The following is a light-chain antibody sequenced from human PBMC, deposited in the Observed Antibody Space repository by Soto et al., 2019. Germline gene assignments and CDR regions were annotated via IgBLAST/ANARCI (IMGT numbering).Light chain of an antibody. CDR1: SSDVGGYNY. Sequence: QSALTQPASVSGPPGQSITISCTGTSSDVGGYNYVSWYQQHPGKAPKLMIYEVSNRPSGVSNRFSGSKSGNTASLTISGLQAEDEADYYCSSYTSSSTLLFATGTNVT. CDR2: EVS. V-gene: IGLV2-14*01. CDR3: SSYTSSSTLL. J-gene: IGLJ1*01.